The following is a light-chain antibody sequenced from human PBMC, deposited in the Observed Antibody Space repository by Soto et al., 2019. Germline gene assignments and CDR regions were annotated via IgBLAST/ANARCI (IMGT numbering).Light chain of an antibody. CDR2: KAI. CDR3: QQYNTFFSLS. CDR1: HTISTW. Sequence: DILMTQSPSTLSASVGGRITITCRASHTISTWVAWYQQKPGRAPKLLIYKAISLESGVPARFSGSGSGTEFTLTISGLQPDAFAYYYCQQYNTFFSLSFGGGTRVDVK. V-gene: IGKV1-5*03. J-gene: IGKJ4*01.